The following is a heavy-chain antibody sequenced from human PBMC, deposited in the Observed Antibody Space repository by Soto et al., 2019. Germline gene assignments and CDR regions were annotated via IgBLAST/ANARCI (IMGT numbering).Heavy chain of an antibody. D-gene: IGHD4-17*01. CDR1: GFTFSDYY. CDR2: ISSSGSSI. V-gene: IGHV3-11*01. CDR3: VRDKADGDYFADY. Sequence: QVQLVESGGGLGKPGGSLRLSCAASGFTFSDYYMSWIRQAPGKGLEWVSYISSSGSSIYYADSVRGRFTISRDNAKSSLYLQMNSLRAEDTAVYYCVRDKADGDYFADYWGQGTLVTVSP. J-gene: IGHJ4*02.